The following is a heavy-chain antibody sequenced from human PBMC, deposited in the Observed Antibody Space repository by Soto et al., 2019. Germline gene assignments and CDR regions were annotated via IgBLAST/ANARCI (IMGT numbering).Heavy chain of an antibody. CDR3: ARLGYSGSDNWFDP. J-gene: IGHJ5*02. CDR1: GGSISSYY. CDR2: IYYSGST. Sequence: SETLSLTCTVSGGSISSYYWSWIRQPPGKGLEWIGYIYYSGSTNYNPSLKSRVTISVDTSKNQFSLKLSSVTAADTAVYYCARLGYSGSDNWFDPWGQGTLVTVSS. D-gene: IGHD5-12*01. V-gene: IGHV4-59*08.